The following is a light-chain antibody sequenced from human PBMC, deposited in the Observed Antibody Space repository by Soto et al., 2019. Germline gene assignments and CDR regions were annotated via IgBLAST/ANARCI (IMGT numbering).Light chain of an antibody. J-gene: IGLJ2*01. CDR1: TSNLGNND. Sequence: QSVLTQPPSGSAAPGQKVTISCSGTTSNLGNNDVSWYQHVPGTAPKLLIFDTDRRPSGIPDRFSGSKSGTSATLGITGLQTGDEADYYCGTWDSSLLAGVFGGGTKLTVL. V-gene: IGLV1-51*01. CDR3: GTWDSSLLAGV. CDR2: DTD.